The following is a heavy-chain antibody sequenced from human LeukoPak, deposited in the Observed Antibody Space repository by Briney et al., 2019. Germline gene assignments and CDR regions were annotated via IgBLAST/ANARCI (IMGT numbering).Heavy chain of an antibody. CDR2: IVVRSGKT. CDR1: GFTFSSSA. J-gene: IGHJ4*02. V-gene: IGHV1-58*02. D-gene: IGHD3-3*01. Sequence: SVKVSCKTSGFTFSSSAIQRVRQARGQRLEWIGWIVVRSGKTNYAQNFQERVTIYRDRSTSTAYMEVRSLRSDDTAVYYCAADDLLEGYWGQGSLVTVSS. CDR3: AADDLLEGY.